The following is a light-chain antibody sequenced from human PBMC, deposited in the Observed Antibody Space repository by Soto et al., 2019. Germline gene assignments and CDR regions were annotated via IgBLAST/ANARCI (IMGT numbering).Light chain of an antibody. CDR1: QTISSW. V-gene: IGKV1-5*03. CDR3: QHYKSYPWA. J-gene: IGKJ1*01. Sequence: SVRDRVAITCRASQTISSWLAWFQQRPGRAPKLLIYMASSLESGVPSRFSGSGSGTEFTLTISSLQPEDFATYYCQHYKSYPWAFGQGTKVDIK. CDR2: MAS.